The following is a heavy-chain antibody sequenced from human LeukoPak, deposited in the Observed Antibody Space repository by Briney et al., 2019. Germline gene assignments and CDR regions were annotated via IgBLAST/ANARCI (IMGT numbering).Heavy chain of an antibody. CDR3: ARVSVAMAGQYYYYYYYTDV. Sequence: GASVKVSCKASGYTFTSYDINWVRQATGQGLEWMGWMNPNSGNTGYAQKFQGRVTITRNTSISTAYMELSSLRSEDTAVYYCARVSVAMAGQYYYYYYYTDVWGKGTTVTVSS. CDR1: GYTFTSYD. J-gene: IGHJ6*03. D-gene: IGHD6-19*01. CDR2: MNPNSGNT. V-gene: IGHV1-8*03.